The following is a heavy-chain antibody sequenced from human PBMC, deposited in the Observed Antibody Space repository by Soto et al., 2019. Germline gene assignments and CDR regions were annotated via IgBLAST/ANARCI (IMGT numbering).Heavy chain of an antibody. J-gene: IGHJ4*02. CDR1: GFVFRTFR. CDR3: VRDRPNTESLTGYFDT. Sequence: GGSLRLSCEASGFVFRTFRMHWVRRAPGKGLEWLATIRFDGSTARYAESVRGRFKISRDNSMNTLYLQLDRLRVEDTAVYYCVRDRPNTESLTGYFDTWGQGTPVTVSS. D-gene: IGHD3-9*01. CDR2: IRFDGSTA. V-gene: IGHV3-33*01.